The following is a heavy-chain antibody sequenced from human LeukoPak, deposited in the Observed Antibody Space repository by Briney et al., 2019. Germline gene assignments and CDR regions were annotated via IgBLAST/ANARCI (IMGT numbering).Heavy chain of an antibody. J-gene: IGHJ4*02. CDR1: GYSISSSNW. Sequence: PSETLSLTCAVSGYSISSSNWWGWIRQPPGKGLEWIGYIFYSGSTYYNPSLKSRVSMSIDTSKIQFSLKLNSVTAVDTAVYYCARTALDTTTYFHYWGQGTLVTVSS. CDR3: ARTALDTTTYFHY. D-gene: IGHD5-18*01. CDR2: IFYSGST. V-gene: IGHV4-28*01.